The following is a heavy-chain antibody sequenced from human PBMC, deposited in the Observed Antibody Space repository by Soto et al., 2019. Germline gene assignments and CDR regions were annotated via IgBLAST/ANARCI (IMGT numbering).Heavy chain of an antibody. V-gene: IGHV3-33*01. CDR2: IWYDGSNK. D-gene: IGHD5-18*01. CDR3: ARDRGSYDYYYGMDV. J-gene: IGHJ6*02. Sequence: QVQLVESGGGVVQPGRSLRLSCAASGFTFSYYGMHWVRQAPGKGLEWVAVIWYDGSNKFYADSVKGRFTISRDNSKNTLFLQMNSLRAEDTAVYYCARDRGSYDYYYGMDVWGQGTTVTVSS. CDR1: GFTFSYYG.